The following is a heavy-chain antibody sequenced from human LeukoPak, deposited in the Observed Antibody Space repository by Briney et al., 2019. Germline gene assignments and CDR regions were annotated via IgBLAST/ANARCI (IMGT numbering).Heavy chain of an antibody. V-gene: IGHV5-10-1*01. CDR1: GYSFTSYW. CDR3: ARQPRNGYCSGGSCSVSYYYYGMDA. D-gene: IGHD2-15*01. CDR2: IDPSDSYT. J-gene: IGHJ6*02. Sequence: GESLKISCKGSGYSFTSYWISWVRQMPGKGLEWMGRIDPSDSYTNYSPSFQGHVTISADKSISTAYLQWSSLKASDTAMYYCARQPRNGYCSGGSCSVSYYYYGMDAWGQGTTVTVSS.